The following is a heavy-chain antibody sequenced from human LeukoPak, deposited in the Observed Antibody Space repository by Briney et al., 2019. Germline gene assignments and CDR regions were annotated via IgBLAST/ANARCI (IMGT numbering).Heavy chain of an antibody. CDR3: ARDLRHQLLYCLDY. Sequence: GGSLRLSCVASGFSFRSYAMHWVRQAPGRGLDWLGVLSYDGSNKYYADSVKGRFTISRDNSKNTVYLQMNGLGAEDTAVYYCARDLRHQLLYCLDYWGQGTLVTVSS. J-gene: IGHJ4*02. CDR2: LSYDGSNK. D-gene: IGHD2-2*02. V-gene: IGHV3-30*04. CDR1: GFSFRSYA.